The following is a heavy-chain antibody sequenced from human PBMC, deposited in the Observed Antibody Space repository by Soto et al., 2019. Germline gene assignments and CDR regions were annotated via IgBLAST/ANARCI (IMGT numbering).Heavy chain of an antibody. CDR3: ARAGQYYDSSGYAN. Sequence: QVKLVQSGTEVKQPGASMKVSCKASGYSFATSGISWVRQAPGQGVEWMGWISAYNGNTNYDQKLQDRVTMTTDTSTSTAYLELRNLRSDDTAVYYCARAGQYYDSSGYANWGQGTLVTVSS. CDR1: GYSFATSG. CDR2: ISAYNGNT. V-gene: IGHV1-18*01. D-gene: IGHD3-22*01. J-gene: IGHJ4*02.